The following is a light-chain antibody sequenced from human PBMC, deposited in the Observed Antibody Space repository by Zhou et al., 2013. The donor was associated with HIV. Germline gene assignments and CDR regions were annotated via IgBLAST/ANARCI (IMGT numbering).Light chain of an antibody. Sequence: DIQMTQSPSSLSASVGDRVTITCRASQSISTYLNWYQQKPGKAPKLLVYAASTLQSGVPSRFSGSGSGTDFTLTINSLQPEDFATYYCQQSYNTPRFTFGPGTKWISN. CDR2: AAS. CDR3: QQSYNTPRFT. CDR1: QSISTY. J-gene: IGKJ3*01. V-gene: IGKV1-39*01.